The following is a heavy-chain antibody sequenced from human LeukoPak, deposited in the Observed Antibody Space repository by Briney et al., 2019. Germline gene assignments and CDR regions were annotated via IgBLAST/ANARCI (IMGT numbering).Heavy chain of an antibody. CDR1: GGSLSSGDYY. D-gene: IGHD3-10*01. CDR3: ARVSRDDSGSYYSHFDY. J-gene: IGHJ4*02. CDR2: IYYSGST. Sequence: PSETLSLTCTVSGGSLSSGDYYWSWIRQPPGKGLEWIGYIYYSGSTYYNPTLKSRITMSVHRSKNQFSLKLSSVTAADTAVYYCARVSRDDSGSYYSHFDYWGQGTLVTVSS. V-gene: IGHV4-30-4*01.